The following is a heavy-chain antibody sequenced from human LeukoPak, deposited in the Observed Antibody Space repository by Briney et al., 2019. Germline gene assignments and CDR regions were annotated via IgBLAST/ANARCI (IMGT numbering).Heavy chain of an antibody. CDR2: MYYSGST. V-gene: IGHV4-59*12. CDR1: GGSISNYY. D-gene: IGHD5-18*01. Sequence: SETLSLTCTVSGGSISNYYWSWIRQPPGKGLEWIGYMYYSGSTNYNPSLKSRVTMSVDTSKNQFSLKLSSVTAADTAVYYCARDYDGYSYGYYYYYGMDVWGQGTTVTVSS. CDR3: ARDYDGYSYGYYYYYGMDV. J-gene: IGHJ6*02.